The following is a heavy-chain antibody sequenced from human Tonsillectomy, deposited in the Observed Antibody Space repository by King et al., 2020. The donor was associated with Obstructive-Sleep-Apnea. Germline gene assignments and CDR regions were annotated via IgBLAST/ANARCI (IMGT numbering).Heavy chain of an antibody. J-gene: IGHJ4*02. CDR1: GFTFSDYY. Sequence: VQLVESGGGLVKPGGSLRLSCAASGFTFSDYYMSWVRQSPGKGLEWVLNISRIDSTIYYADSVKGRFTISRDNGKNSLYLQMNSLRAEDTAVYYCARGDVVRGVITDYWGQGTLVTVSS. V-gene: IGHV3-11*01. D-gene: IGHD3-10*01. CDR3: ARGDVVRGVITDY. CDR2: ISRIDSTI.